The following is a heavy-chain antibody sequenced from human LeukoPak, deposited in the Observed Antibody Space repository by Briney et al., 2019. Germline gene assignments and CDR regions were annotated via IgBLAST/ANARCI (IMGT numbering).Heavy chain of an antibody. CDR3: ARQVPYSSGLYPQYDY. D-gene: IGHD6-19*01. CDR1: GGSIISSSYY. CDR2: IYYSGNT. J-gene: IGHJ4*02. V-gene: IGHV4-39*01. Sequence: SSETLSLTCTVSGGSIISSSYYWGCIRQPPGKGLEWIGSIYYSGNTYYNPSLKSRVTIFVDTSKNQFSLRLSSVTAADTAVYYCARQVPYSSGLYPQYDYWGQGTLVTVSS.